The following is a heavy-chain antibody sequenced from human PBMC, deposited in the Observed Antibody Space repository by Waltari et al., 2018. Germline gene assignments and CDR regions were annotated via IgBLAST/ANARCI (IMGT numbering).Heavy chain of an antibody. J-gene: IGHJ3*02. CDR3: AKVSISIATVVTHAFDI. V-gene: IGHV1-2*06. Sequence: QVQLVQSGAAVKKPGASVKVSCKASGYTFTGYYMPWVRQPPGQGLEWMGRINPNSGGTNYAQKFQGRVTMTRDTSISTAYMELSRLRSDDTAVYYCAKVSISIATVVTHAFDIWGQGTMVTVSS. CDR2: INPNSGGT. D-gene: IGHD4-17*01. CDR1: GYTFTGYY.